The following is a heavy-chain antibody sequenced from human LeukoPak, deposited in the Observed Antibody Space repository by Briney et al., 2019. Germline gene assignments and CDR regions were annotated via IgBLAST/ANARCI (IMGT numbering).Heavy chain of an antibody. CDR2: LYAGGSI. V-gene: IGHV3-66*02. Sequence: GGSLRLSCAASVISNSMSWVRQAPGKGLEWVSILYAGGSIYYADSVKGRFTISRDNSKNTLYLQMNSLRAEDTAVYYCAKVYSSSPWSNWFDPWGQGTLVTVSS. CDR3: AKVYSSSPWSNWFDP. D-gene: IGHD6-6*01. J-gene: IGHJ5*02. CDR1: VISNS.